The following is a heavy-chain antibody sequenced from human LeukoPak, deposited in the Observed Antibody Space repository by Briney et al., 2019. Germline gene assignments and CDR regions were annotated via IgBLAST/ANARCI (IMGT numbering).Heavy chain of an antibody. CDR1: GGTFSSYA. D-gene: IGHD3-3*01. V-gene: IGHV1-69*04. CDR3: ARDPYYDFWGGYLNWFDP. CDR2: IIPILGIA. J-gene: IGHJ5*02. Sequence: SVKVSCKASGGTFSSYAISWVRQAPGQGLEWMGRIIPILGIANYAQKFQGRVTITADKSTSTAYMELSSLRSEDTAVYYCARDPYYDFWGGYLNWFDPWGQGTLVTVSS.